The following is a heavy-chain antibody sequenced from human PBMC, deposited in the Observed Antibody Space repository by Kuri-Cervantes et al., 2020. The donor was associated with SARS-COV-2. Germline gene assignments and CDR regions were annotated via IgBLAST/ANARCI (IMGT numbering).Heavy chain of an antibody. J-gene: IGHJ6*03. CDR3: ARCIAARCRSYMDV. D-gene: IGHD6-6*01. V-gene: IGHV6-1*01. CDR2: TYYRSKWYN. CDR1: GDSVSSNSAA. Sequence: SETLSLTCAISGDSVSSNSAAWNWIRQSPSRGLEWLGRTYYRSKWYNDYAVSVKSRITINPDTSKNQFSLQLNSVTAADTAVYYCARCIAARCRSYMDVWGKGTTVTVSS.